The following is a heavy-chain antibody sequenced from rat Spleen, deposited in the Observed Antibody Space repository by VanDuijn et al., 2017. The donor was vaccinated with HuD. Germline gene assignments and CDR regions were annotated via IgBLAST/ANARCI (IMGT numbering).Heavy chain of an antibody. CDR1: GFSLTDYS. V-gene: IGHV2-19*01. J-gene: IGHJ3*01. D-gene: IGHD5-1*01. CDR2: IQSGGST. CDR3: AREDWDPFGFAY. Sequence: QVQLKESGPGLVQPSQTLSLTCTVSGFSLTDYSVHWVRQPPGKGLEWMGRIQSGGSTDYNSALKSRLSISRDTSKSKVFLKMNSLQTEDTATYYCAREDWDPFGFAYWGQGTLVTVSS.